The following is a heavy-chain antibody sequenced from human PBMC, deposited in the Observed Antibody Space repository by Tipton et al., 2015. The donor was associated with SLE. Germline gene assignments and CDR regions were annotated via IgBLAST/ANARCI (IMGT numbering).Heavy chain of an antibody. Sequence: SLRLSCVASEFTFSNYAMTWVRQAPGKGLEWVSNISGNGGSTSYADSVKGRFTISRDNSKNTLYLQMNSLRVEDTAVHYCAKGRRITIFGVVGEAVDLWGQGTMVSVTS. J-gene: IGHJ3*01. CDR3: AKGRRITIFGVVGEAVDL. CDR2: ISGNGGST. V-gene: IGHV3-23*01. CDR1: EFTFSNYA. D-gene: IGHD3-3*01.